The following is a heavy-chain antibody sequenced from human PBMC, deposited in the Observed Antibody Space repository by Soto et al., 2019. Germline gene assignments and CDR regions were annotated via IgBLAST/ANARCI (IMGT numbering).Heavy chain of an antibody. CDR2: IYYSGST. CDR3: ARVLLWFGEPTRNYFDY. CDR1: GGSISSGGYY. J-gene: IGHJ4*02. D-gene: IGHD3-10*01. V-gene: IGHV4-31*03. Sequence: PSETLSLTCIVSGGSISSGGYYWSWIRQHPGKGLEWIGYIYYSGSTYYNQSLKSRVTISVDTSKNQFSLKLSSVTAADTAVYFCARVLLWFGEPTRNYFDYWGQGTLVTVSS.